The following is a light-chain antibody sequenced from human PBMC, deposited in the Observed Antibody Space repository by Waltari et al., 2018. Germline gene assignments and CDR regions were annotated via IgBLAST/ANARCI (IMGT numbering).Light chain of an antibody. V-gene: IGKV3-15*01. CDR2: GAS. Sequence: EIVMTQSPATLSLSPGERATLSCRASQSVSSSLAWYQHKPGQAPRLLIYGASSRATGIPDRFSGSGSGTDFTLTISSLEPEDVAVYYCLQRSNWPWTFGQGTKVEIK. CDR1: QSVSSS. J-gene: IGKJ1*01. CDR3: LQRSNWPWT.